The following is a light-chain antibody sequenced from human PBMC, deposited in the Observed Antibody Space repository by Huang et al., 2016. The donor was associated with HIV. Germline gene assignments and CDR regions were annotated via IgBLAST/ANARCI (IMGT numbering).Light chain of an antibody. CDR1: QSVGRN. CDR3: QQRDS. J-gene: IGKJ5*01. Sequence: EIVLTQSPGTLSLSPGERATLSCRASQSVGRNVGWYQQKAGQTPRLVIYDASTRATGIPARFNGSGSGTDFTLTISSLEPEDVAVYYCQQRDSFGQGTRLDIK. CDR2: DAS. V-gene: IGKV3-11*01.